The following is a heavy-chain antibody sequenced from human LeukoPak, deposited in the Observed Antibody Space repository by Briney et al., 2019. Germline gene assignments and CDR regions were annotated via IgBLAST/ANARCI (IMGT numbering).Heavy chain of an antibody. J-gene: IGHJ4*02. V-gene: IGHV3-33*05. CDR3: ARRGYSGYFDY. CDR1: GGTFSSYG. D-gene: IGHD5-12*01. CDR2: ISYDGSNK. Sequence: SCKASGGTFSSYGMSWVRQAPGKGLEWVAVISYDGSNKYYADSVKGRFTISRDNSKNSLYLQMNSLRAEDTAVYYCARRGYSGYFDYWGQGTLVTVSS.